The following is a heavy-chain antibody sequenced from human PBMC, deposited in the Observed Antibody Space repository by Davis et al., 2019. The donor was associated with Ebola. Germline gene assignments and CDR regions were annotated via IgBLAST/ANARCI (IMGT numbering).Heavy chain of an antibody. CDR2: IGSDGAR. V-gene: IGHV3-23*01. D-gene: IGHD2-8*02. CDR1: GFPLGSCA. Sequence: GESLKISCVASGFPLGSCAMSWVRQAPGKGLERVSGIGSDGARHYADSVKGRFTISRDDSKNTLYLQMNSLRGEDTAVYYCAKDLFWWSASDVWGQGTTVTVS. J-gene: IGHJ6*02. CDR3: AKDLFWWSASDV.